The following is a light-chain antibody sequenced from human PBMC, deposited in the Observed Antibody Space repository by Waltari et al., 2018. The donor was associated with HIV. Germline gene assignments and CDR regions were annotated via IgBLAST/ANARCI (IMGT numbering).Light chain of an antibody. CDR3: QQYYRTPPA. J-gene: IGKJ1*01. CDR2: WAS. V-gene: IGKV4-1*01. Sequence: DVVMTQSPDALVGSLGERVTINCKSSQSILSNSNKKNYLAWYQQRPGQPPKFLVYWASTRESGVPARFSGSGSGTDFTLTITNLQAEDAAIYYCQQYYRTPPAFGQGTKVEI. CDR1: QSILSNSNKKNY.